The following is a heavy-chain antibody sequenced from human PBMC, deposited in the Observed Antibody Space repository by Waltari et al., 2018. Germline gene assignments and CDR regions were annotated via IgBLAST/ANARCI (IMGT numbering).Heavy chain of an antibody. J-gene: IGHJ5*02. Sequence: EVQLVESGGGLVKPGGSLRLSCEGSGFTFFSYSINWVRQAQGGGREWVSSISSSSTKIYYADSVKGRFTISRDDAKNSVYLQMNSLRSEDTAIYYCARAEDYDIWSGYSFQWFDPWGQGTLVSVSS. CDR1: GFTFFSYS. V-gene: IGHV3-21*01. CDR3: ARAEDYDIWSGYSFQWFDP. CDR2: ISSSSTKI. D-gene: IGHD3-3*01.